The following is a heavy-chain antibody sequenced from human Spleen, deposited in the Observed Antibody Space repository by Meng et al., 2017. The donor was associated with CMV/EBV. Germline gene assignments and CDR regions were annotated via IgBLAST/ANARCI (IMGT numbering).Heavy chain of an antibody. V-gene: IGHV3-13*01. CDR3: ARDRGYSSSSWYYYGMDV. CDR1: GFTFSSYD. D-gene: IGHD6-6*01. Sequence: GESLKISCAASGFTFSSYDMHWVRQATGKGLEWVSAIGTAGDTYYPGSVKGRFTISRDNAKNSLYLQMNSLRAEDTAVYYCARDRGYSSSSWYYYGMDVWGQGTTVTVSS. CDR2: IGTAGDT. J-gene: IGHJ6*02.